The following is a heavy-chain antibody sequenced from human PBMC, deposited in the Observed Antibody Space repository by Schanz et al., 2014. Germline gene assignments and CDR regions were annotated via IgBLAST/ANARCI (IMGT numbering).Heavy chain of an antibody. V-gene: IGHV4-34*01. J-gene: IGHJ4*02. D-gene: IGHD2-15*01. CDR1: GGSFNDYH. Sequence: QVQLQQWGAGLLKPSETLSLSCAVSGGSFNDYHWSWIRQPPGKGLEWIGEINHSGITDYTPSLKSRVTMLVDTSKNQFSLSLPSVTAADTAVYYCVRGRPLACTGGSCNRWDNWGRGTLVAVSS. CDR3: VRGRPLACTGGSCNRWDN. CDR2: INHSGIT.